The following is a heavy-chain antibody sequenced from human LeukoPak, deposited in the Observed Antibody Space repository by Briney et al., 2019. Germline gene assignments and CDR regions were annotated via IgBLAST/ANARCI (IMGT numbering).Heavy chain of an antibody. V-gene: IGHV3-7*04. J-gene: IGHJ4*02. CDR1: GVMFPSYW. CDR3: ARRHHFGFLDS. D-gene: IGHD3-10*01. Sequence: GGSLILSCAASGVMFPSYWMTWVRQAPGKGLEWVANIKQDGSEKYYVDSVKGRFTISRDNAKNSVYLQMNSLRAEDTAVYYCARRHHFGFLDSWGQGTLVTVSS. CDR2: IKQDGSEK.